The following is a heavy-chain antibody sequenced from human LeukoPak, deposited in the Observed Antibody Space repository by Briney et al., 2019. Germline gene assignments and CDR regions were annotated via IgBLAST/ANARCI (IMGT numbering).Heavy chain of an antibody. V-gene: IGHV3-43*02. CDR2: ISGDGGDT. Sequence: GGSLRLPCAASGFSFDDFAMHWVRQAPGKGLEWVSLISGDGGDTYYADSVKGRFTISRDNNRHSLSLQMNSLRTEDTALYYCVKAGHRSTWYLGENWLDPWGQGTLVTVSS. CDR3: VKAGHRSTWYLGENWLDP. J-gene: IGHJ5*02. CDR1: GFSFDDFA. D-gene: IGHD6-13*01.